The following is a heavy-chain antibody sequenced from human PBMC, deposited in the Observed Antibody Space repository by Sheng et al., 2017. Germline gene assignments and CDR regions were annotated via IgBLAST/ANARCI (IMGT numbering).Heavy chain of an antibody. CDR2: ISSSSGYI. D-gene: IGHD5-18*01. V-gene: IGHV3-21*01. Sequence: EVQLVESGGGLVKPGGSLRLSCAASGFTFSGYSMNWVRQAPGKGLEWVSSISSSSGYIYYADSVKGRFTISRDNSKNSLYLQMSSLKAEDTAVYYCARLKFDGYSYGTGPTDYWGQGTLVTVSS. CDR3: ARLKFDGYSYGTGPTDY. J-gene: IGHJ4*02. CDR1: GFTFSGYS.